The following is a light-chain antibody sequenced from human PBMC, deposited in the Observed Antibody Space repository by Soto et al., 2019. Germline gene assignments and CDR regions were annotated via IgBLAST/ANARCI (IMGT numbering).Light chain of an antibody. CDR3: ATWDDSLNGPV. CDR2: VNN. Sequence: QSVLTQPPSASGTPGQRVTISCSGGSSNIGSNTVSWYQQLPGTAPKLVMYVNNQRSSGVPDRFSGSKSGTSASLAISGLQSEDEADYCCATWDDSLNGPVFGGGTKLTVL. J-gene: IGLJ2*01. V-gene: IGLV1-44*01. CDR1: SSNIGSNT.